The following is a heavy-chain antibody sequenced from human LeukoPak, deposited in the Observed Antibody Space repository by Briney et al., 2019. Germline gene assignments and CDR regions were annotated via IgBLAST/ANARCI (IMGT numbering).Heavy chain of an antibody. V-gene: IGHV3-21*01. Sequence: GGSLRLSCAASGFTFSSYSMNRVRQAPGKGLEWVSSISSSSSYIYYADSVKGRFTISRDNAKNSLYLQMNSLRAEDTAVYYCARDQGTTMLYRWGFDYWGQGTLVTVSS. J-gene: IGHJ4*02. CDR2: ISSSSSYI. D-gene: IGHD2-8*01. CDR1: GFTFSSYS. CDR3: ARDQGTTMLYRWGFDY.